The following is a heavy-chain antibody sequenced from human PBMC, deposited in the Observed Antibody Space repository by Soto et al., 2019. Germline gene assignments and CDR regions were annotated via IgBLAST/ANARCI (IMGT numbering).Heavy chain of an antibody. J-gene: IGHJ4*02. CDR1: GHTLTSSG. CDR3: ARGSDVYSNSRSTYSGY. V-gene: IGHV1-18*01. D-gene: IGHD4-4*01. Sequence: ASVKVSCNSSGHTLTSSGISPARHAPGQGLEWTEWLSAYNRNTNFAQKLQGRVTMPTDTPTSTASMELRSLRSDDTAVNYCARGSDVYSNSRSTYSGYWGQGTLVTVSS. CDR2: LSAYNRNT.